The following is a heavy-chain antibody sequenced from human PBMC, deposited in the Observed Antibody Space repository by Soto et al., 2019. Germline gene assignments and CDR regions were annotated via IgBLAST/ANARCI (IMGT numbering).Heavy chain of an antibody. D-gene: IGHD1-1*01. Sequence: QVQLVQSGAELKKPGASVKVSAKAPRYIFNAYFMHWVRQAPGQGLEWMGWIKPNNGAKHYGLSFQGRVTMTRDTSISTAYMELSSLRSDDTAVYYCATHDPGARFDPWVQGTLVIVSS. CDR2: IKPNNGAK. V-gene: IGHV1-2*02. J-gene: IGHJ5*02. CDR3: ATHDPGARFDP. CDR1: RYIFNAYF.